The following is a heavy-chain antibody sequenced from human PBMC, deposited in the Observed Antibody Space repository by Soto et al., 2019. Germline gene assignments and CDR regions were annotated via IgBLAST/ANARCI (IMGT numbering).Heavy chain of an antibody. CDR1: GGSLSSDDYN. V-gene: IGHV4-30-4*01. CDR3: ARDLDGLHDDTSGPFPRPG. D-gene: IGHD3-22*01. Sequence: LSLTCTVSGGSLSSDDYNWSWIRQAPGRGLEWIGYIHSSGSISYTPSIKSRATMSIDTAGNQFSLTVSSVTVADTAVYYCARDLDGLHDDTSGPFPRPGWGQGTLVTVSS. J-gene: IGHJ1*01. CDR2: IHSSGSI.